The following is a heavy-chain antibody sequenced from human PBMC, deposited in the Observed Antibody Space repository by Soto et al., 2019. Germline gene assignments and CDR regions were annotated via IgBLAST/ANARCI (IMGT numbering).Heavy chain of an antibody. CDR1: GYSFTSYC. Sequence: GESLKISCKGSGYSFTSYCISWVRQMPGKGLEWMGRIDPSDSYTNYSPSFQGHVTISADKSISTAYLQWSSLKASDTAVYYCARAAYYYDSSGYYINWFDPWGQGTLVTVSS. V-gene: IGHV5-10-1*01. D-gene: IGHD3-22*01. CDR3: ARAAYYYDSSGYYINWFDP. CDR2: IDPSDSYT. J-gene: IGHJ5*02.